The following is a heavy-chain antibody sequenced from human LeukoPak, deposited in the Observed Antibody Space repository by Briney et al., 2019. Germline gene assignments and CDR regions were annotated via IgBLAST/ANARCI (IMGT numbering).Heavy chain of an antibody. J-gene: IGHJ4*02. V-gene: IGHV4-59*01. D-gene: IGHD3-22*01. Sequence: PSETLSLTCTVSGGSISSYCWSWIRQPPGKGLEWIGYIYYSGSTNYNPSLKSRVTISVDTSKNQFSLKLSSVTAADTAVYYCARGNYYDSSGYYRPFDYWGQGTLVTVSS. CDR3: ARGNYYDSSGYYRPFDY. CDR1: GGSISSYC. CDR2: IYYSGST.